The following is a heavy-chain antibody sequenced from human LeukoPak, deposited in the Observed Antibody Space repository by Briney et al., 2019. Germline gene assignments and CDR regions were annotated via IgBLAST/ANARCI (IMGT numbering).Heavy chain of an antibody. CDR2: IYYSGST. Sequence: NSSETLSLACTVSGGSISSGGYYWSWIRQHPGKGLEWIGYIYYSGSTYYNPSLKSRVTISVDTSKNQFSLKLSSVTAADTAVYYCARDHDCGGDCWYFQHWGQGTLVTVSS. J-gene: IGHJ1*01. CDR1: GGSISSGGYY. D-gene: IGHD2-21*02. V-gene: IGHV4-31*03. CDR3: ARDHDCGGDCWYFQH.